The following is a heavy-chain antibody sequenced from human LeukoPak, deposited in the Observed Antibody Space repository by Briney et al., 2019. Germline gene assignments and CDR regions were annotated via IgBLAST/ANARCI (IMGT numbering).Heavy chain of an antibody. V-gene: IGHV4-59*01. CDR1: GGSISRYY. Sequence: SETLSLTCTVSGGSISRYYWSWIRQPPGKGLEWIGYIYYSGGTNYNPSLKSRATISVDTSKIQLSLKLSSVTAADTAVYYCARTSTADFWSGTYDYWGQGTLVTVSS. CDR3: ARTSTADFWSGTYDY. J-gene: IGHJ4*02. D-gene: IGHD3-3*01. CDR2: IYYSGGT.